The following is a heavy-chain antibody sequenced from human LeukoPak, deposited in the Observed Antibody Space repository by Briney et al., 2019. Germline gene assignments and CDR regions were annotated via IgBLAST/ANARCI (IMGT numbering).Heavy chain of an antibody. J-gene: IGHJ4*02. V-gene: IGHV3-30-3*01. CDR1: GFTFSRHA. CDR2: ISYDGNNK. CDR3: AKDLSTIFGVVTPGGY. Sequence: GGSLRLSCAASGFTFSRHAMHWVRQAPGKGLEWVAVISYDGNNKYYADSVKGRFTISRDNSKNTLYLQMNSLRAEDTAVYYCAKDLSTIFGVVTPGGYWGQGTLVTVSS. D-gene: IGHD3-3*01.